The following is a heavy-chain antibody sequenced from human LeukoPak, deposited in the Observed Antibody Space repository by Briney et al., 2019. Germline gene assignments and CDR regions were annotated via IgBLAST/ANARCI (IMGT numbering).Heavy chain of an antibody. CDR2: MNPDSGNT. D-gene: IGHD4-17*01. CDR1: GYTFTIYD. Sequence: GASVKVSCKASGYTFTIYDFNWVRQAAAQGLEWMGWMNPDSGNTDFAQKFQGRVTMTRNTSISTAYMELSSLTSEGTAVYYCAVHLPGDYLVPRGQGTLVTVSS. J-gene: IGHJ5*02. V-gene: IGHV1-8*01. CDR3: AVHLPGDYLVP.